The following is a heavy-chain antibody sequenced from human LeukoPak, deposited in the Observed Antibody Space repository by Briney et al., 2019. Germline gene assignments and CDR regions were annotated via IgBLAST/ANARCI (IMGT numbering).Heavy chain of an antibody. D-gene: IGHD6-13*01. Sequence: SETLSLTCTVSGGSISSSGYYWGWIRQPPGKGLEWIGSIYYSGSTYYNPSLKSRVTISVETSKNQFSLKLSSVTAADTAVYYCARHGALWGQQSDWGQGTLVTVSS. CDR2: IYYSGST. CDR1: GGSISSSGYY. V-gene: IGHV4-39*01. CDR3: ARHGALWGQQSD. J-gene: IGHJ4*02.